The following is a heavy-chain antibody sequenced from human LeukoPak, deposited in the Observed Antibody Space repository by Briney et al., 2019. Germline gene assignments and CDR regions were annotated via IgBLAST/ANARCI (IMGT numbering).Heavy chain of an antibody. CDR2: ISSSSTTI. CDR3: ARGNDILTGYYTPDAFDI. CDR1: GFTISDYY. D-gene: IGHD3-9*01. J-gene: IGHJ3*02. Sequence: KAGGSLRLSCAASGFTISDYYMSWIRQAPGKGLEWVSYISSSSTTIYYADSVRGRFTISRDNAKNSLYLQMNSLRAEDTAVYYCARGNDILTGYYTPDAFDIWGQGTMVTVSS. V-gene: IGHV3-11*01.